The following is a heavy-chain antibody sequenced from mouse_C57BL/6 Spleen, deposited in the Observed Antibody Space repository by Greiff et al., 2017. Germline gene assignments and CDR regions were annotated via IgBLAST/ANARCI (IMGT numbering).Heavy chain of an antibody. J-gene: IGHJ3*01. CDR2: INPSTGGT. V-gene: IGHV1-42*01. CDR3: AWEAY. Sequence: EVQLQQSGPELVRPGASVKISCKASGYSFTGYYMNWVKQSPEKSLEWIGEINPSTGGTTYNQKLKAKATLTVDKSSSTAYMQLKSLTSEDSAVYYCAWEAYWGQGTLVTVSA. D-gene: IGHD4-1*01. CDR1: GYSFTGYY.